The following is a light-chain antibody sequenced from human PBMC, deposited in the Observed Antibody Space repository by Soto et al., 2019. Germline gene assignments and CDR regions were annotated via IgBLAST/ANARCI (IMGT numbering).Light chain of an antibody. CDR3: ASYTTSSTYV. CDR1: SSDVGGYSY. Sequence: QSALTQPASVSGSPGQSIAISCTGTSSDVGGYSYVSWYQQQPDKAPKLVISDVSNRPSGVSDRFSGSKSGNTASLTISGLQTEDEADYYCASYTTSSTYVFGTGTQLTVL. CDR2: DVS. J-gene: IGLJ1*01. V-gene: IGLV2-14*01.